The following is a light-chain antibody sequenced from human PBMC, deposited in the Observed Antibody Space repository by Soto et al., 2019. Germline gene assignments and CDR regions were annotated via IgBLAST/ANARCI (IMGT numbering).Light chain of an antibody. V-gene: IGLV2-14*01. J-gene: IGLJ1*01. CDR3: SSYTRSSAPYV. CDR2: AVS. Sequence: QSVLTQPASVSGSPGQSITISCTGTSSDVGAYNYVSWYQQHPGEAPKLMIYAVSNRPSGVSNRFSGSKSGNTASLTISGLQAEDEDDYYCSSYTRSSAPYVFGTGTKVTVL. CDR1: SSDVGAYNY.